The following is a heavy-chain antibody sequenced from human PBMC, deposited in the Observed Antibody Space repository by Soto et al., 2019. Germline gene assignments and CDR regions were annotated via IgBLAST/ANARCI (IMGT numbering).Heavy chain of an antibody. D-gene: IGHD1-26*01. CDR3: ARSGSYVNGFDY. J-gene: IGHJ4*02. CDR1: GFSVSNHF. CDR2: IYSGGST. Sequence: PGGSLRLSCAASGFSVSNHFMTWVRQAPGTGLEWVSTIYSGGSTYYTDSAKGRLIISRDSSKNMVYLQMNSLRDEDTAVYYCARSGSYVNGFDYWDQGTPVTVSS. V-gene: IGHV3-53*01.